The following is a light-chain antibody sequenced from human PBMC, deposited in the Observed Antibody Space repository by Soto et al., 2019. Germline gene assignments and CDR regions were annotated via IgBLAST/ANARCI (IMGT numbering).Light chain of an antibody. CDR1: SSDVGSFNR. CDR3: SSFTSSDTYV. CDR2: DVS. Sequence: QSVLTQPPSVSGSPGQSVAISCTGTSSDVGSFNRVSWYQQPPCTAPKLLIYDVSNRPSGVPDRFSGSKSGNTASLTISGLQAEDEADYYRSSFTSSDTYVFGTGTKLTVL. V-gene: IGLV2-18*02. J-gene: IGLJ1*01.